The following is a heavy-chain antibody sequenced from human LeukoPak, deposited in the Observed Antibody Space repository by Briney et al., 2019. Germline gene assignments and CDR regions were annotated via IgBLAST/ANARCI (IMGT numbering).Heavy chain of an antibody. CDR1: GGSFSGYY. Sequence: PSETLSLTCAVYGGSFSGYYWSWIRQPPGKGLEWIGEINHSGSTNYNPSLKSRVTISVDTSKNQFSLKLSSVTAADTAVYYCARLADIVVVPANDAFDIWGQGTMVTVSS. D-gene: IGHD2-2*01. V-gene: IGHV4-34*01. J-gene: IGHJ3*02. CDR2: INHSGST. CDR3: ARLADIVVVPANDAFDI.